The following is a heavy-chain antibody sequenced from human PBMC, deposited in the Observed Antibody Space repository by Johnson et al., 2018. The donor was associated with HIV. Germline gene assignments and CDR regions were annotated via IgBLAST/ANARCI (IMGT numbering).Heavy chain of an antibody. CDR2: IRFDGSNK. CDR1: GFIFSSYG. Sequence: QVQLVESGGGVVQRGGSLRLACAASGFIFSSYGMHWVRQAPGKGLEWVAFIRFDGSNKFYADSVKGRFTLSRDNSKNTLYLQMNSLKADDTAIYYCAKDEEGYSSAWSAGTAFDIWGQGTMVTV. CDR3: AKDEEGYSSAWSAGTAFDI. V-gene: IGHV3-30*02. J-gene: IGHJ3*02. D-gene: IGHD6-13*01.